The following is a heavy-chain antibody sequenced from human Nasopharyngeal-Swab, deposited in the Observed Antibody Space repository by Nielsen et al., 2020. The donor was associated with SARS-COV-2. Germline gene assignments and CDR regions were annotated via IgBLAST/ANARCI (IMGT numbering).Heavy chain of an antibody. J-gene: IGHJ6*03. D-gene: IGHD5-18*01. CDR1: GFTFSSYG. CDR2: ISYDGSNK. CDR3: AKDWGYKSDYYYYMDV. V-gene: IGHV3-30*18. Sequence: GGSLRLSCAASGFTFSSYGMHWVRQAPGKGLEWVAVISYDGSNKYYADSVKGRLTISRDNSKNTLYLQMNSLRAEDTAVYYCAKDWGYKSDYYYYMDVWGKGTTVTVSS.